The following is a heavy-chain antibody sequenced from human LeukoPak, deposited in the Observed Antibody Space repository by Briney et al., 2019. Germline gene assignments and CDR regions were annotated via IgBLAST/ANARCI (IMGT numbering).Heavy chain of an antibody. J-gene: IGHJ4*02. V-gene: IGHV3-48*03. D-gene: IGHD5-12*01. CDR2: ISSSGSTI. Sequence: GGSLRLSCAASGFTFSSYEMNWVRQAPGKGLEWVSYISSSGSTIHYADSVKGRFTISRDNAKNSLYLQMNSLRAEDTAVYYCARGPYSGYDPFDYWGQGTLVTVSS. CDR1: GFTFSSYE. CDR3: ARGPYSGYDPFDY.